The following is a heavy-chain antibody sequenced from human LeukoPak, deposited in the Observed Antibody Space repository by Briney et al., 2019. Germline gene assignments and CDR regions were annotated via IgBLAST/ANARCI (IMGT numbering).Heavy chain of an antibody. J-gene: IGHJ4*02. Sequence: GASVKVSCKASGYTFTSYGISWVRQAPGQGLEWMGWISAYNGNTNYAQKLQGRVTMTTDTSTSTAYMELRSLRSDDTAVYYCARDGKLGYCSGGSCYTTGPNDYWGQGTLVTVSS. D-gene: IGHD2-15*01. CDR1: GYTFTSYG. CDR3: ARDGKLGYCSGGSCYTTGPNDY. CDR2: ISAYNGNT. V-gene: IGHV1-18*01.